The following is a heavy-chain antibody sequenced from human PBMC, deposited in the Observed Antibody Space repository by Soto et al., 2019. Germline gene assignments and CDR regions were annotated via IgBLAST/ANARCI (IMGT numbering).Heavy chain of an antibody. CDR3: ARSYYDRSGYAVDP. CDR1: GGSISDDY. CDR2: MYKGGSI. Sequence: ASETLSLTCRVSGGSISDDYWSWIRQPPGKRLEWIGYMYKGGSINYNPSLKSRVTISVDTSKNQFSLKLSSVTAADTAVYYCARSYYDRSGYAVDPWGQGTLVTVSS. D-gene: IGHD3-22*01. J-gene: IGHJ5*02. V-gene: IGHV4-4*09.